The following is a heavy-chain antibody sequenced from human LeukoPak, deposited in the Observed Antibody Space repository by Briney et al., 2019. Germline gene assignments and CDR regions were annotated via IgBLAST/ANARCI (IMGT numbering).Heavy chain of an antibody. CDR1: GFTFSSYA. V-gene: IGHV3-23*01. Sequence: GGSLRLSCAASGFTFSSYAMSWARQAPGKGLEWVSAISGSGGSTYYADSVKGRFTISRDNSKNTLYLQMNSLRAEDTAVYYCAKGGTYSSSWSSGQGTLVTVSS. CDR3: AKGGTYSSSWS. J-gene: IGHJ5*02. CDR2: ISGSGGST. D-gene: IGHD6-13*01.